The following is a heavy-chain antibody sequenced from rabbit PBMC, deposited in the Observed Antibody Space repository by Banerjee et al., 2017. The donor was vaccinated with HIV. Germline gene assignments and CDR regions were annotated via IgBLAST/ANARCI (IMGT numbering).Heavy chain of an antibody. D-gene: IGHD1-1*01. CDR1: GFTISSSYH. Sequence: QSLEESGGDLVKPGASLTLTCKASGFTISSSYHMGWVRQAPGKGLEWIGYIDPVFGSTYYASWAKGRFTISKTSSTTVTLQMTSLTAADTATYFCARQWSNRGYGSFNLWGPGTLVTVS. V-gene: IGHV1S40*01. CDR2: IDPVFGST. CDR3: ARQWSNRGYGSFNL. J-gene: IGHJ4*01.